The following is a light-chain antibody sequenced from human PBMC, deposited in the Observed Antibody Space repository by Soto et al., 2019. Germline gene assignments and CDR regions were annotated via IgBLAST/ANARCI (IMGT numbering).Light chain of an antibody. Sequence: DIQMTQSPATLSVSVGDRVTITCRASQSISSWLAWYQQKPGKAPKLLIYDASSLESGVPSRFSGSGSGTEFTLTSSSLQPDDFAAYYCQQCYSYPLTFGGGTKVEIK. V-gene: IGKV1-5*01. CDR1: QSISSW. CDR2: DAS. CDR3: QQCYSYPLT. J-gene: IGKJ4*01.